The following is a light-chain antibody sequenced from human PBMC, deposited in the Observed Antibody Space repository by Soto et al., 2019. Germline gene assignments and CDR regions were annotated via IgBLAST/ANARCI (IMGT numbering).Light chain of an antibody. CDR1: QSISSW. CDR2: DAS. V-gene: IGKV1-5*01. CDR3: QQYKSYPWT. J-gene: IGKJ1*01. Sequence: DIQMTQSPSTLSASVGDRVTITCRASQSISSWLAWYQQKPGKAPKLLIYDASSLKSGVPSRFSGSGSGTEFTLTISRLQPDDFATYYCQQYKSYPWTFGPGTKVEIK.